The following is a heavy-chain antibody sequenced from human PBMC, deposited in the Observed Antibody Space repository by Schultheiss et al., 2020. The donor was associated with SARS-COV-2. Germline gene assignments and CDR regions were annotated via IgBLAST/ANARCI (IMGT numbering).Heavy chain of an antibody. J-gene: IGHJ4*02. D-gene: IGHD6-13*01. V-gene: IGHV3-21*01. Sequence: GESLKISCAASGFTFSSYSMNWVRQAPGKGLEWVSSISSSSSYIYYADSVKGRFTISRDNAKNSLYLQMNSLRAEDTAVYYCARDNSAPIYSSSWYNFDYWGQGTLVTVSS. CDR2: ISSSSSYI. CDR3: ARDNSAPIYSSSWYNFDY. CDR1: GFTFSSYS.